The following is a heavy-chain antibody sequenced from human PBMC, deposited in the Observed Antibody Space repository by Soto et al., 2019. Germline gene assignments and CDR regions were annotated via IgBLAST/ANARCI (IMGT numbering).Heavy chain of an antibody. Sequence: QVQLVESGGGLVKPGGSLRLSCAASGFTFSDYYMSWIRQAPGKGLAGVSYISSSGSTIYYADSVKGRFTISRDHAKNSLYLQMNSRRAEDTAVYYCARDVVVAATRDRHRFDPWGQGSLVTVSS. CDR1: GFTFSDYY. CDR3: ARDVVVAATRDRHRFDP. CDR2: ISSSGSTI. D-gene: IGHD2-15*01. V-gene: IGHV3-11*01. J-gene: IGHJ5*02.